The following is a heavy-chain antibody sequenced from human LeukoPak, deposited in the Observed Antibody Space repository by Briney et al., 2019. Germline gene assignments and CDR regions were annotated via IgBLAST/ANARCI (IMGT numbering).Heavy chain of an antibody. Sequence: PGGSLRLSCAASGFIFSDYYMSWIRQARGKGLEWLSYISSSGSTIYYADSVAGRSTISRDNAKNSLYIQMNRLRSEATAVYFYAPIATSRFFDYWGQGTLVTVSS. D-gene: IGHD2-21*01. J-gene: IGHJ4*02. CDR3: APIATSRFFDY. CDR2: ISSSGSTI. CDR1: GFIFSDYY. V-gene: IGHV3-11*01.